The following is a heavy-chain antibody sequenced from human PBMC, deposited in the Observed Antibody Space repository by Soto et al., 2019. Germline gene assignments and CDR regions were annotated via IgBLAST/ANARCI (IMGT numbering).Heavy chain of an antibody. CDR2: INTKNGVT. Sequence: ASVKVSCKASGYTFISYYMHWVRQAPGHGLQWMGWINTKNGVTKYARRFQDRVTMTRDASINTAYMQLSRLTSDDAAVYYCARGTGSSWYDPWGQGTLVTVSS. CDR1: GYTFISYY. V-gene: IGHV1-2*02. J-gene: IGHJ5*02. D-gene: IGHD3-10*01. CDR3: ARGTGSSWYDP.